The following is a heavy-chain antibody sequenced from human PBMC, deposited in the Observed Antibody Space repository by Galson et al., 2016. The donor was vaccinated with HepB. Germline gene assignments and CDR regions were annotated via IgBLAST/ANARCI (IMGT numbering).Heavy chain of an antibody. V-gene: IGHV3-9*01. CDR3: ARDPGALTGTYQYFDL. D-gene: IGHD7-27*01. CDR2: ITWNSGAT. J-gene: IGHJ2*01. Sequence: SLRLSRAASGFTFDDHAMHWVRQAPGRGLEWVARITWNSGATGYAASLSGRFTISRDNAKNSLYLHMSRLTAGDSAIYYCARDPGALTGTYQYFDLWGRGAPVTVSP. CDR1: GFTFDDHA.